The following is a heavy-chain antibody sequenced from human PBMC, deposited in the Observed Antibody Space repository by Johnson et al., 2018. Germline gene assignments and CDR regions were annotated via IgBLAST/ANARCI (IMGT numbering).Heavy chain of an antibody. CDR2: ILPISGTA. V-gene: IGHV1-69*01. CDR1: GGTFRNFA. D-gene: IGHD3-16*01. CDR3: SRDHNYGAFEI. Sequence: VQLVETGAEVKKXGSSVKIXCKASGGTFRNFAISWVRQAPGQGLEWMGAILPISGTADSAQKFQGRVTITADDSTSTAYLGLSSLSSEDTAIYYCSRDHNYGAFEIWGQGTMLTVSS. J-gene: IGHJ3*02.